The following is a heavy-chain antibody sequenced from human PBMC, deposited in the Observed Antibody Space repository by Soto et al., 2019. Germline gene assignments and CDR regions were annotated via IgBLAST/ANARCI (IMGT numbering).Heavy chain of an antibody. Sequence: ASVKVSCLASGYTFTSYGISWVRQAPGQGLEWMGWICAYNGNTNYAQKLQGRVTMTTDTSTSTAYMELRSLRSDDTAAYYCARDGYCGGDCYSFLGPKYYYYGMDVWGQGTTVTVSS. D-gene: IGHD2-21*02. CDR3: ARDGYCGGDCYSFLGPKYYYYGMDV. V-gene: IGHV1-18*01. CDR1: GYTFTSYG. J-gene: IGHJ6*02. CDR2: ICAYNGNT.